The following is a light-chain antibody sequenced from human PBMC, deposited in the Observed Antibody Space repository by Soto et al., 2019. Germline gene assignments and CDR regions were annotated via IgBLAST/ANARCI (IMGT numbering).Light chain of an antibody. CDR3: SSYATNRDVL. CDR2: EVS. CDR1: SSDVGSYKY. Sequence: QSVLTQPASVSGSPGQSITISCTGTSSDVGSYKYVSWYQQHPGKAPKLIIYEVSDRPSGVSNRFSGSKSGNTASLTISGLKAEDEADYYCSSYATNRDVLFGGGTKVTVL. V-gene: IGLV2-14*01. J-gene: IGLJ2*01.